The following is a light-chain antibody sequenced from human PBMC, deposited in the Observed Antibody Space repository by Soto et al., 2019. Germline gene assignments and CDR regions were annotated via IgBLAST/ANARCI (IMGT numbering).Light chain of an antibody. V-gene: IGKV3D-15*02. Sequence: ETVMTQSPATLSVSPGERASLSCRASQSVSSNLAWYQQKPGRAPRILIYDASNRATGIPARFSGGGSGTDFSLTISRLDPEDFAVYYCQQYSSSPITFGQGTRLEIK. J-gene: IGKJ5*01. CDR2: DAS. CDR3: QQYSSSPIT. CDR1: QSVSSN.